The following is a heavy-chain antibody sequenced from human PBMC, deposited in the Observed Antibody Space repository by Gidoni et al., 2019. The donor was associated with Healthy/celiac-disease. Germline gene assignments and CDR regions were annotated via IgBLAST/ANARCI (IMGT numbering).Heavy chain of an antibody. CDR1: GGSFSGYY. CDR2: INHSGST. Sequence: QVQLQQWGAGLLTPSETLSLTCAVYGGSFSGYYWSWIRQPPGKGLEWIGEINHSGSTNYNPSLKSRVTISVDTSKNQFSLKLSSVTAADTAVYYCASPNESKGGYYWGQGTLVTVSS. J-gene: IGHJ4*02. V-gene: IGHV4-34*01. D-gene: IGHD1-1*01. CDR3: ASPNESKGGYY.